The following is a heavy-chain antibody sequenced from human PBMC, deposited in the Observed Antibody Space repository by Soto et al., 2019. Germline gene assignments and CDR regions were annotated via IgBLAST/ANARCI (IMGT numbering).Heavy chain of an antibody. CDR3: ARGEKYYDFWSGYYHYYYGMDV. Sequence: ASVKVSCKASGYTFTGYYMHWVRQAPGQGLEWMGWINPNSGGTNYAQKFQGWVTMTRDTSISTAYMELSRLRSDDTAVYYCARGEKYYDFWSGYYHYYYGMDVWGQGTTVTV. CDR2: INPNSGGT. J-gene: IGHJ6*02. CDR1: GYTFTGYY. V-gene: IGHV1-2*04. D-gene: IGHD3-3*01.